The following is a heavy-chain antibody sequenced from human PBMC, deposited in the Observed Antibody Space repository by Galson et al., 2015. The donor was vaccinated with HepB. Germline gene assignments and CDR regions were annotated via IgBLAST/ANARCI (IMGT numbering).Heavy chain of an antibody. V-gene: IGHV3-9*01. CDR3: AKDTGGCSSISCYRILDY. D-gene: IGHD2-2*01. Sequence: SLRLPCAASGSTLDDYAMHWVRQAPGKGLEWVSGISWNSGSIGYSDSVKGRFTISRDNAKNSLYLQMNSLRAEDTALYYCAKDTGGCSSISCYRILDYWGQGTLVTVSS. J-gene: IGHJ4*02. CDR2: ISWNSGSI. CDR1: GSTLDDYA.